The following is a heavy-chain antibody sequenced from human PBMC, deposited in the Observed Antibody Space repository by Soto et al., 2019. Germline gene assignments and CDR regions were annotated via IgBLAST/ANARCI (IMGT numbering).Heavy chain of an antibody. CDR1: GFSLSTSGVG. V-gene: IGHV2-5*01. CDR3: ARGLATLPVFAFDI. Sequence: SGPTLVNPTQTLTLTCSFSGFSLSTSGVGVGWIRQSPGKALEWLALIYWSGDEHYRPSLKSRLSIIKDTSKNHVVLIMTDMDPVDTATYYCARGLATLPVFAFDIWGQGTMVTVSS. CDR2: IYWSGDE. J-gene: IGHJ3*02. D-gene: IGHD6-6*01.